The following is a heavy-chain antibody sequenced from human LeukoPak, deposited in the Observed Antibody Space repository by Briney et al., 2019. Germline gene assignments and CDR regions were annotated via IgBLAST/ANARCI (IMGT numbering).Heavy chain of an antibody. CDR3: ARGAGRFAYYYGSGSYGTKFDY. D-gene: IGHD3-10*01. CDR2: INHSGST. Sequence: SETLSLTCAVYGGSFSGYYWSWIRQPPGKGLEWIGEINHSGSTNYNPSLKSRVTISVDPSKNQFSLKLSSVTAADTAVYYCARGAGRFAYYYGSGSYGTKFDYWGQGTLVTVSS. CDR1: GGSFSGYY. V-gene: IGHV4-34*01. J-gene: IGHJ4*02.